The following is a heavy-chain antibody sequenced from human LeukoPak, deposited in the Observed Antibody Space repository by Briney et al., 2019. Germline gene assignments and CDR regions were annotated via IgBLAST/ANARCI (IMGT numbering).Heavy chain of an antibody. CDR1: GYTFTGYY. J-gene: IGHJ4*02. CDR3: ATDTGDSQLLLSSFNY. V-gene: IGHV1-2*02. CDR2: INPNSGGT. D-gene: IGHD2-21*02. Sequence: ASVKVSCKASGYTFTGYYMHWVRQAPGQGLEWMGWINPNSGGTNYAQKFQGRITMTEDTSTDTAYLELSNLRSDDTAVYFCATDTGDSQLLLSSFNYWGQGTLVTVSS.